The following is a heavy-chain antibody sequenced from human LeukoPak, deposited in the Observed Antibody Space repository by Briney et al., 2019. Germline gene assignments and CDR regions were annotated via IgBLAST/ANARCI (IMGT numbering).Heavy chain of an antibody. D-gene: IGHD3-10*01. CDR1: GYTFTSYY. CDR3: ARGGDTMVRGVIPLDY. J-gene: IGHJ4*02. V-gene: IGHV1-46*01. Sequence: ASVKVSCKASGYTFTSYYMHWVRQAPGQGLEWMGIINPSGGSTSYAQKFQGRVTMTRDTSTSTVYMELSSLRSEDTAVYYCARGGDTMVRGVIPLDYWGQGTLVTVSS. CDR2: INPSGGST.